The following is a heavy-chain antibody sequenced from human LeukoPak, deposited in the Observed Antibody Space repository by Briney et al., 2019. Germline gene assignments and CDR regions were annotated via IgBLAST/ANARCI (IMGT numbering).Heavy chain of an antibody. J-gene: IGHJ4*02. CDR1: GFTFSSYS. V-gene: IGHV3-21*01. Sequence: GGSLRLSCAASGFTFSSYSMKWVRQAPGKGLEWVSSISSSSTYIYYADSVKGRFTVSRDNAKNSLYLQMNSLRAEDTAVYFCASQYTSSRIFDDWGQGTLVTVSS. D-gene: IGHD6-13*01. CDR2: ISSSSTYI. CDR3: ASQYTSSRIFDD.